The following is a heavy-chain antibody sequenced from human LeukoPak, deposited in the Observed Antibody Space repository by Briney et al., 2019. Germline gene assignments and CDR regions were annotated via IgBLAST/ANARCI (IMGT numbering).Heavy chain of an antibody. Sequence: GGSLRLSCVASGFTFSDAWMSWVRQAPGKGLEWVGRFKSKSAGGTTDYAAPVKGRFTVSRDGSQNTLSLQMNSLKTEDTAVYYCAADRGGGAFDIWGPGTLVTVSS. J-gene: IGHJ3*02. CDR1: GFTFSDAW. V-gene: IGHV3-15*01. CDR2: FKSKSAGGTT. CDR3: AADRGGGAFDI. D-gene: IGHD3-16*01.